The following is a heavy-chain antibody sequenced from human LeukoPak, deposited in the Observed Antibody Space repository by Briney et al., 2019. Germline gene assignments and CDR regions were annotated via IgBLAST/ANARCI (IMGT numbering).Heavy chain of an antibody. CDR1: GFTFDDYA. Sequence: PGRSLRLSCAASGFTFDDYAMHWVRQAPGKGLEWVSGISWNSGSIGYADSVKGRFTISRDNAKNSLYLQMNSLRAEDTALYYCAKSTAVARNTFDYWGQGTLVTVSS. J-gene: IGHJ4*02. D-gene: IGHD6-19*01. V-gene: IGHV3-9*01. CDR3: AKSTAVARNTFDY. CDR2: ISWNSGSI.